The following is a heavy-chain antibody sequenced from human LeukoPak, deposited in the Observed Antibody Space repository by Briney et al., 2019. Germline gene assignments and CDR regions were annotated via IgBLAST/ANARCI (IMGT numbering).Heavy chain of an antibody. V-gene: IGHV4-4*02. Sequence: PSETLSLTCSVSIGSISSSKWWSWVRRSPVKGLEWIGEIYLYGTTNYNPSFTSRVTMSVDRSRNQFSLKLTSVTAADTAVYYCARQKWEQQGRDYYFNGLDVWGPGTTVIVSS. CDR1: IGSISSSKW. J-gene: IGHJ6*02. CDR3: ARQKWEQQGRDYYFNGLDV. CDR2: IYLYGTT. D-gene: IGHD1/OR15-1a*01.